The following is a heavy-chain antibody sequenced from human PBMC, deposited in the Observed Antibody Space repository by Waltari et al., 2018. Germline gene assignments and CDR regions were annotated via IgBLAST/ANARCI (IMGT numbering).Heavy chain of an antibody. J-gene: IGHJ3*02. CDR2: IKQDGSEK. CDR3: ARATYYYDNSGRGAFDI. CDR1: GFSFKGYW. V-gene: IGHV3-7*01. D-gene: IGHD3-22*01. Sequence: EGQLVESGGGFVQPGGSLRLSCEASGFSFKGYWMSWVRQAPGKGLEWVANIKQDGSEKNDVDSVNGRFTVSRDNAKKSLFLEMNSLRGEDTAVYYCARATYYYDNSGRGAFDIWGQGTRVTVSS.